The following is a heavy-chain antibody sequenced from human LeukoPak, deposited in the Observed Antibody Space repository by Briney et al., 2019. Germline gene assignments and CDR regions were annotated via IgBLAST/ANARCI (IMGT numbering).Heavy chain of an antibody. CDR1: GFTFSSYA. J-gene: IGHJ6*02. Sequence: GGSLRLSCAASGFTFSSYAMSWVRQAPGKGLEWVSAISGSGGSTYYADSVKDRFTISRDNSKNTLYLQMNSLRAEDTAVYYCAKGAELYYYYGMDVWGQGTTVTVSS. V-gene: IGHV3-23*01. CDR3: AKGAELYYYYGMDV. D-gene: IGHD1-26*01. CDR2: ISGSGGST.